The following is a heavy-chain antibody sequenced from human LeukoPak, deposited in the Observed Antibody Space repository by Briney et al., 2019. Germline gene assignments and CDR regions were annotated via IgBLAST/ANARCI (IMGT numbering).Heavy chain of an antibody. Sequence: SETLSLTCTVSGGSISSSSYYWGWIRQPPEKGLEWIGSVYYSGHTYNPSLKSRVTISLDTSKNQFSLKVSSVTAADTAVYYCAREGYSYGKNWFDPWGQGTLVTVSS. CDR1: GGSISSSSYY. D-gene: IGHD5-18*01. CDR3: AREGYSYGKNWFDP. J-gene: IGHJ5*02. V-gene: IGHV4-39*07. CDR2: VYYSGHT.